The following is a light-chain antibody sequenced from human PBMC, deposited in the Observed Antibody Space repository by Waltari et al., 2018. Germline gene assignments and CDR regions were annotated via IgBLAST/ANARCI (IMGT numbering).Light chain of an antibody. Sequence: EIVLTQSPGTLSLSPGERATLSCRASQSVGRYLVWYQQKPGQAPRLLIYHASIRATGIPDRFSGSGSGTDFSLTISRLEPEDFAVYYCQEYESLPATFGQGTKVEI. CDR2: HAS. V-gene: IGKV3-20*01. J-gene: IGKJ1*01. CDR1: QSVGRY. CDR3: QEYESLPAT.